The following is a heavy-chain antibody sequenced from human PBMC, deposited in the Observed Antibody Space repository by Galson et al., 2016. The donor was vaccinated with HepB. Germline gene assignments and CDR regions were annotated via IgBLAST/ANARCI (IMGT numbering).Heavy chain of an antibody. CDR2: SRNKANTYTT. V-gene: IGHV3-72*01. CDR3: ARAIFGG. CDR1: GFTFSYYG. Sequence: SLRLSCAGSGFTFSYYGMHWVRQAPGKGLEWVGRSRNKANTYTTEYAASVKGRFTISRDDSKNSLYLQMNSLKIEDTAVYYCARAIFGGWGQGTLVTVSS. D-gene: IGHD3-3*01. J-gene: IGHJ4*02.